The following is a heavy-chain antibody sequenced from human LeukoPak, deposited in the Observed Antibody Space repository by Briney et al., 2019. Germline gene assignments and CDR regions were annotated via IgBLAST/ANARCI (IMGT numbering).Heavy chain of an antibody. CDR1: GGSISSYY. CDR3: ARGHYDYVWGSYRLTYFDY. V-gene: IGHV4-59*12. Sequence: SETLSLTCTVSGGSISSYYWSWIRQPPGKGLEWIGYIYYSGSTNYNPSLKSRVTISVDTSKNQFSLKLSSVTAADTAVYYCARGHYDYVWGSYRLTYFDYWGQGTLVTVSS. CDR2: IYYSGST. J-gene: IGHJ4*02. D-gene: IGHD3-16*02.